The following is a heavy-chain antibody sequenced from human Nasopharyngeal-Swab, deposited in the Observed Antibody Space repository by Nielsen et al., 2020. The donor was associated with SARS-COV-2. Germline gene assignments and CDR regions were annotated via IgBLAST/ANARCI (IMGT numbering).Heavy chain of an antibody. CDR1: GASVSSNSAA. Sequence: SETLSLTCAISGASVSSNSAAWNWIRQSPSRGLEWLGRTYYRSKWYIDYAVSVKSRIIINPDTSKNQFSLQVNSVTPGDTAVYYCAREETLLYSSSWRGYYFDYWGQGTLVTVSS. CDR2: TYYRSKWYI. J-gene: IGHJ4*02. D-gene: IGHD6-13*01. V-gene: IGHV6-1*01. CDR3: AREETLLYSSSWRGYYFDY.